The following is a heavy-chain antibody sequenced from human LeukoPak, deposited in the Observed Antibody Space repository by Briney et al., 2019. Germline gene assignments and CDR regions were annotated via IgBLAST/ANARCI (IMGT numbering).Heavy chain of an antibody. J-gene: IGHJ5*02. CDR3: ASGAAVGS. D-gene: IGHD6-13*01. V-gene: IGHV3-74*01. CDR2: INTDGSTT. Sequence: GGSLRLSCAASGFIFSSYWMHWVRQAPGGGLVCVSRINTDGSTTSYADSVKGRFTISRDNAKNTLYLQMNSLRAEDTAVYYCASGAAVGSWGQGTLVTVSS. CDR1: GFIFSSYW.